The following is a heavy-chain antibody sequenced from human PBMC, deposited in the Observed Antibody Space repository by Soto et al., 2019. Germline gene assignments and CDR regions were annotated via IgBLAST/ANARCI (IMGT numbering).Heavy chain of an antibody. CDR3: AKEGGLSGSYYISSSYYFDY. J-gene: IGHJ4*02. V-gene: IGHV3-30*18. CDR2: ISYDGSNT. D-gene: IGHD1-26*01. Sequence: QAPGKGLEWVAIISYDGSNTYYADSVKGRFTISRDNSKNTLYLQMNSLRAEDTSVYYCAKEGGLSGSYYISSSYYFDYWGQGTLVTVSS.